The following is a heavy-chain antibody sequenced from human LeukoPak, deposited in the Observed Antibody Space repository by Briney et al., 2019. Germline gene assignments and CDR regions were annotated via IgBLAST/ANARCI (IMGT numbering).Heavy chain of an antibody. D-gene: IGHD2-2*02. CDR2: IYTSGST. Sequence: PSQTLSLTCTVAGGSISSGSYYWSWIRQPAGKGLEWIGRIYTSGSTNYNTSLKSRVTISVDTSKNQFSLKLSSVTAADTAVYYCARDSVVPAAIPTKRWFDPWGQGTLVTVSS. CDR3: ARDSVVPAAIPTKRWFDP. V-gene: IGHV4-61*02. CDR1: GGSISSGSYY. J-gene: IGHJ5*02.